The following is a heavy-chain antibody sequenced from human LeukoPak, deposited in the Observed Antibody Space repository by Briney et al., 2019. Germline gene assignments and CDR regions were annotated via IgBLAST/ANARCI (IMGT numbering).Heavy chain of an antibody. CDR2: IYYSGST. J-gene: IGHJ5*02. D-gene: IGHD3-10*01. Sequence: PGGSLRLSCAASGFTFTNAWMTWIRQPPGKGLEWIGYIYYSGSTNYNPSLKSRVTISVDTSKNQFSLKLSSVTAADTAVYYCARHITMVRGVNLAWFDPWGQGTLVTVSS. CDR1: GFTFTNAW. V-gene: IGHV4-59*01. CDR3: ARHITMVRGVNLAWFDP.